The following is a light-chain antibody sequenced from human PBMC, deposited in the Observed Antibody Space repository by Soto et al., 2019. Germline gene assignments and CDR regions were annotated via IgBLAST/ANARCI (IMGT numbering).Light chain of an antibody. CDR1: QSVSSSY. CDR2: GAS. Sequence: EFLLTQSPGTLSLSPRKKATLSCRAIQSVSSSYLAWYQQKPGQAPRLLFYGASSRATGIPDRFSGSGYGTDFTLTFSTLELEDFAVYYCREYGSSPWTFAQEIKAAI. CDR3: REYGSSPWT. J-gene: IGKJ1*01. V-gene: IGKV3-20*01.